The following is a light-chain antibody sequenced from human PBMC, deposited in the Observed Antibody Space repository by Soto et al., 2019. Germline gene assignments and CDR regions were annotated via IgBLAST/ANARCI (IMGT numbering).Light chain of an antibody. V-gene: IGKV1-13*02. CDR3: HQFNSYPIT. CDR1: QDIRGA. CDR2: DVP. J-gene: IGKJ5*01. Sequence: AIQLIQSPSSLSASVGDRVTITCRASQDIRGALAWYQQKPGKAPKMLIYDVPTLESGVPSRFSGSSSGTAFTLPISSLQPEDFATYYCHQFNSYPITFGQGTRLEI.